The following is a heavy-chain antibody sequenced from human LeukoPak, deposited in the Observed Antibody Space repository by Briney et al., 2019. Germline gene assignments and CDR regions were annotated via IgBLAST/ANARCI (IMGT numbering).Heavy chain of an antibody. CDR2: ISAYNGNT. V-gene: IGHV1-18*04. CDR1: GYTFINYG. CDR3: ARVGGSYLNYFDY. J-gene: IGHJ4*02. Sequence: GASVKVSCKGSGYTFINYGISWVRRAPGQGLEWMGWISAYNGNTKYAQKLQGRVTMTTDTSTSTAYMELRSLRSDDTAVYYCARVGGSYLNYFDYWGQGTLVTVSS. D-gene: IGHD1-26*01.